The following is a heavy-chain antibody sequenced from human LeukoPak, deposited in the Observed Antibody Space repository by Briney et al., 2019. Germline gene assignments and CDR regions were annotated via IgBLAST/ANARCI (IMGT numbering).Heavy chain of an antibody. J-gene: IGHJ6*03. CDR3: ARDYYGSGSMGTGYYYMDV. Sequence: ASVKVSCKASGYTFTGYYMHCVRQAPGQGREWMGWINPNSGGTNYAQKFQGRVTMTRDTSISTAYMELSRLRSDDTAVYYCARDYYGSGSMGTGYYYMDVWGKGTTVTVSS. CDR1: GYTFTGYY. CDR2: INPNSGGT. V-gene: IGHV1-2*02. D-gene: IGHD3-10*01.